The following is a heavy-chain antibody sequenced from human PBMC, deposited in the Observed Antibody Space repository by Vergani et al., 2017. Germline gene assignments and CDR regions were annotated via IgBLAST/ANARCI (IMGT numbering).Heavy chain of an antibody. CDR1: GGTFSSYA. D-gene: IGHD2-2*01. CDR2: IIPSFGTA. Sequence: QVQLVQSGAEVKKPGSSVKVSCKASGGTFSSYAISWVRQAPGQGLEWMGGIIPSFGTANYAQKCQGRVTITADESTSTAYMALSSLRPEETSVYYCARHSPEGVVTAAISWVKSDYSGCRMAGWGKESTLTVHS. CDR3: ARHSPEGVVTAAISWVKSDYSGCRMAG. V-gene: IGHV1-69*01. J-gene: IGHJ6*01.